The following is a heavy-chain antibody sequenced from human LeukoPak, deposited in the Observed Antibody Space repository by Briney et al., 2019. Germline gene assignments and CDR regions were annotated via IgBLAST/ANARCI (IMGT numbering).Heavy chain of an antibody. Sequence: GGSLRLSCAASGFTVSSNYMSRVRQAPGKGLEWVSVIYSGGSTYYADSVKGRFTISRDNSKNTLYLQMNSLRAEDTAVYYCASSQKRYYDFWSGFYPFDYWGQGTLVTVSS. CDR3: ASSQKRYYDFWSGFYPFDY. CDR1: GFTVSSNY. CDR2: IYSGGST. D-gene: IGHD3-3*01. J-gene: IGHJ4*02. V-gene: IGHV3-53*01.